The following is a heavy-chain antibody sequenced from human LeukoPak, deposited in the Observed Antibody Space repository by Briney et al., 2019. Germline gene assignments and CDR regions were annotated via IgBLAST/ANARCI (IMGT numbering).Heavy chain of an antibody. Sequence: SETLSLTCTVSGGSISSYYWSWIRQPPGKGLEWIGYIYYSGSTNYNPSLKSRVTISVDTSKNQFSLKLSSVTAADTAVYYCARALFTYGSGSYGNMDVWGKGTTVTISS. CDR1: GGSISSYY. CDR2: IYYSGST. D-gene: IGHD3-10*01. J-gene: IGHJ6*03. V-gene: IGHV4-59*01. CDR3: ARALFTYGSGSYGNMDV.